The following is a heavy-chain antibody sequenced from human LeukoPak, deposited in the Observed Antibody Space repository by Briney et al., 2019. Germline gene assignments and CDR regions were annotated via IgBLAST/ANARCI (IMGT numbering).Heavy chain of an antibody. J-gene: IGHJ4*02. CDR1: GYTFTSYA. CDR2: INAGNGNT. D-gene: IGHD6-13*01. V-gene: IGHV1-3*01. Sequence: GASVKVSCKASGYTFTSYAMHWVRQAPGQRLEWMGWINAGNGNTKYSQKFRGRVTITRDTSASTAYMELSSLRSEDTAVYYCARSPRWGAAGTRVGFDYWGQGTLVTVSS. CDR3: ARSPRWGAAGTRVGFDY.